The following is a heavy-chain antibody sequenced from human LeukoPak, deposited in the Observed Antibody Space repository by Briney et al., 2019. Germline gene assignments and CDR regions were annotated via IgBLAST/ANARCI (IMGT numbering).Heavy chain of an antibody. V-gene: IGHV4-39*01. CDR3: ARRGLRTMVRVDY. CDR1: GGSISSSSYY. Sequence: SETLSLTCTVSGGSISSSSYYWGWIRQPPGKGLEWIGSIYYSGSTYYNPSLKSRVTISVDTSKNQFSLKLSSVTAADTAVYYCARRGLRTMVRVDYWGQGTLVTVSS. CDR2: IYYSGST. D-gene: IGHD3-10*01. J-gene: IGHJ4*02.